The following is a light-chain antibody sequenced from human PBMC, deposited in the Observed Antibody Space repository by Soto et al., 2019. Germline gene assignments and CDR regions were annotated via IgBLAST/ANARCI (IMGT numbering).Light chain of an antibody. Sequence: DIQMTQSPSTLSGSVGDRVTITCRASQTISSWLAWYQQKPGKAPKLLIYKASTLQSGVSSRFSGSGSGTEFTLTISSLLPEDFATYHCQQLNSFPFTFGQGTRLEIK. CDR1: QTISSW. V-gene: IGKV1-5*03. CDR2: KAS. CDR3: QQLNSFPFT. J-gene: IGKJ5*01.